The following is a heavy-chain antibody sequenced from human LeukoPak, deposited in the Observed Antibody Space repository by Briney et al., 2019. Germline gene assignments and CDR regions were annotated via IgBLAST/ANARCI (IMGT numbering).Heavy chain of an antibody. CDR1: GYTFTGYY. J-gene: IGHJ4*02. CDR3: ARLYGGNSRGFFGHFDY. CDR2: IIPIFGTA. D-gene: IGHD4-23*01. V-gene: IGHV1-69*06. Sequence: SVKVSCKASGYTFTGYYMHWVRQAPGQGLEWMGGIIPIFGTANYAQKFQGRVTITADKSTSTAYMELSSLRSEDTAVYYCARLYGGNSRGFFGHFDYWGQGTLVTVSS.